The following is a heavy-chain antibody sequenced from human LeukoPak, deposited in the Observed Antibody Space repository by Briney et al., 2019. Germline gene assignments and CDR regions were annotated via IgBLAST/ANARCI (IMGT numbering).Heavy chain of an antibody. CDR3: AAYYYDSSGSY. CDR1: GGTFSSYA. V-gene: IGHV1-69*01. CDR2: IIPIFGTA. D-gene: IGHD3-22*01. J-gene: IGHJ4*02. Sequence: ASVKVSCKASGGTFSSYAISWVRQAPGQRLEWMGGIIPIFGTANYAQKFQGRVTITADESTSTAYMELSSLRSEDTAVYYCAAYYYDSSGSYWGQGTLVTVSS.